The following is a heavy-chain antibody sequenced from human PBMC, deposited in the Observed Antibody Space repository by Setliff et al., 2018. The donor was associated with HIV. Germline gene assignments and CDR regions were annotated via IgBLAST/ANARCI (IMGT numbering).Heavy chain of an antibody. V-gene: IGHV1-69*13. CDR2: VIPIYGTP. CDR3: ARGDYGSGSYYPYYFYYGMDV. J-gene: IGHJ6*02. Sequence: ASVKVSCKASGGTFSSYSINWVRQAPGQGLEWMGGVIPIYGTPTYAQKFQGRVTITADESTSTAYMELSSLRSEDTAVYYCARGDYGSGSYYPYYFYYGMDVWGQGTTVTVSS. D-gene: IGHD3-10*01. CDR1: GGTFSSYS.